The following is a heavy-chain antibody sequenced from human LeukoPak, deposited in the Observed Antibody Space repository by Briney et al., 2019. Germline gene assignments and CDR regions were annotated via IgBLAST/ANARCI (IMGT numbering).Heavy chain of an antibody. Sequence: ASVKVSCKASGYTFTGYYMHWVRQAPGQGLEWMGWINPNSGGTNYAQKFQGRVTMTRDTSISTAYMELSRLRSDDTAVYYCARSSSSVFDAFDIWGQGTMVTVSS. CDR1: GYTFTGYY. D-gene: IGHD6-6*01. CDR2: INPNSGGT. CDR3: ARSSSSVFDAFDI. V-gene: IGHV1-2*02. J-gene: IGHJ3*02.